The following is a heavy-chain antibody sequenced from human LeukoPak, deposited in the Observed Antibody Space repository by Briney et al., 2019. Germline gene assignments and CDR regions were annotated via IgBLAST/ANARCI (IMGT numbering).Heavy chain of an antibody. V-gene: IGHV3-11*04. D-gene: IGHD6-13*01. CDR1: EFSVSDSY. CDR2: ISGSASTI. Sequence: GGSLRLSCAASEFSVSDSYMSWVRQAPGKGLEWVSFISGSASTIYYADSVKGRFTISRDNAKKSFYLQMNSLRAEDTAVYYCARVWRQQLELDHWGQGTLVIVSS. J-gene: IGHJ4*02. CDR3: ARVWRQQLELDH.